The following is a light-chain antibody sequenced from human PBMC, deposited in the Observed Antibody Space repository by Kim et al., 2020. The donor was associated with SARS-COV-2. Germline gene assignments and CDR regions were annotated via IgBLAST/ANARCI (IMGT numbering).Light chain of an antibody. CDR2: GAS. V-gene: IGKV3-20*01. Sequence: SPGERATLSCRASQSVSSSYLAWYQQKPGHAPRLLIYGASSRATGTPDRFSGSGSGTDFTLTISRLEPEDFAVYYCQQYGSSPMYTFGQGTKLEIK. CDR1: QSVSSSY. CDR3: QQYGSSPMYT. J-gene: IGKJ2*01.